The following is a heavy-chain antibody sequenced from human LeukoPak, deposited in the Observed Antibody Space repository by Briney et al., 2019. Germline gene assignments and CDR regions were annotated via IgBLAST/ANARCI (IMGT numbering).Heavy chain of an antibody. CDR3: AATKIQGITGTKVYYYYYMDV. Sequence: GGSLRLSCAASGFTFNDHYMDWVRQAPGKGLEWVGRTRNKANSFTTEYAASVRGRFTISRDDSKNSLYLQMNSLKTEDTAVYYCAATKIQGITGTKVYYYYYMDVWGKGTTVTVSS. CDR2: TRNKANSFTT. CDR1: GFTFNDHY. V-gene: IGHV3-72*01. D-gene: IGHD1-7*01. J-gene: IGHJ6*03.